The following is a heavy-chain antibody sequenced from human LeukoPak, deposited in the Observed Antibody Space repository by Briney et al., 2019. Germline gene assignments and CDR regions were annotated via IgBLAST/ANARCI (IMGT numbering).Heavy chain of an antibody. CDR3: ARVGGYCSSTSCYYYFDY. V-gene: IGHV4-30-4*08. CDR1: GGSISSGDYY. Sequence: KASETLSLTCTVSGGSISSGDYYWSWIRQPPGKGLEWIGYIYYSGSTYYNPALKSRVTISVDTSKNQFSLKVSSVTAADTAVYYCARVGGYCSSTSCYYYFDYWGQGTLVTVSS. J-gene: IGHJ4*02. CDR2: IYYSGST. D-gene: IGHD2-2*01.